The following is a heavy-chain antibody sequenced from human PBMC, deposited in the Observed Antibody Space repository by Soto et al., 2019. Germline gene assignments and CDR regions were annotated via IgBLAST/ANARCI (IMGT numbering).Heavy chain of an antibody. CDR1: VFTFSSYS. CDR2: ISSSSSTI. J-gene: IGHJ6*02. V-gene: IGHV3-48*02. D-gene: IGHD2-2*01. CDR3: ARDGIPAAAYYYYYGMDV. Sequence: GGSLRLSCAASVFTFSSYSMNWVRQAPGKGLEWVSYISSSSSTIYYADSVKGRFTISRDDAKNSLYLQMNSLRDEDTAVYYCARDGIPAAAYYYYYGMDVWGQGTTVTVSS.